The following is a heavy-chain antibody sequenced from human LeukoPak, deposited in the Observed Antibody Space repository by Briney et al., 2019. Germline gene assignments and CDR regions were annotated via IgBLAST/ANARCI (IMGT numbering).Heavy chain of an antibody. V-gene: IGHV3-7*01. CDR2: IKQDGSEK. J-gene: IGHJ4*02. Sequence: GGSLRLSCAASGFTFSSYWMSWVRQALGKGLEWVANIKQDGSEKYYVDSVKGRFTISRDNAKNSLYLQMNSLRAEDTAVYYCAREFSTKGVYGGLDYWGQGTLVTVSS. CDR3: AREFSTKGVYGGLDY. CDR1: GFTFSSYW. D-gene: IGHD4-23*01.